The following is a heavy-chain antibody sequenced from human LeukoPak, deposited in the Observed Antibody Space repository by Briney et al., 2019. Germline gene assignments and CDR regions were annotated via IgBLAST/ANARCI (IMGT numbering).Heavy chain of an antibody. J-gene: IGHJ4*02. CDR2: ISHDGNLK. CDR3: SLGMGSTWYGNNFDY. V-gene: IGHV3-30*03. D-gene: IGHD6-13*01. Sequence: GRSLRLSCAASGFTFSTYGMHWVRQAPGKGLEWVAVISHDGNLKYYADSVQGRFTISRDNSRNTLYLQMNSLGAEDTAVYYCSLGMGSTWYGNNFDYWGQGTPVTVSS. CDR1: GFTFSTYG.